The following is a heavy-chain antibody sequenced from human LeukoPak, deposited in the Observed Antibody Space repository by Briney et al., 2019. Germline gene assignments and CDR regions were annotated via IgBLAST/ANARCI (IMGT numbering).Heavy chain of an antibody. D-gene: IGHD5-24*01. V-gene: IGHV3-21*01. CDR2: ISSSSIYM. Sequence: GSLRLSRAASRVTFTRNSMKWVPHTPGKGLGWVLSISSSSIYMYYEDSVKGRFTISRANAKNSLYLQMNSLRAEDTAVYYCAREVGWGWLQFLLAAFDIWGQGTMVTVSS. J-gene: IGHJ3*02. CDR3: AREVGWGWLQFLLAAFDI. CDR1: RVTFTRNS.